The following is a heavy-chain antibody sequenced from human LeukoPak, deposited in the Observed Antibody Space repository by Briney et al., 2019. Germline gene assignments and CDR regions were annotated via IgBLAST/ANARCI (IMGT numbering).Heavy chain of an antibody. Sequence: PSETLSLTCAVYGGSFSGYYWSWIRQPPGKGLEWIGEINHSESTHYNPSLKSRVTISIDTPKNQLSLKLSSVTAADTAMYYCARAYSSSGLFHYWGQGTLVAVSS. V-gene: IGHV4-34*01. CDR2: INHSEST. J-gene: IGHJ4*02. CDR3: ARAYSSSGLFHY. D-gene: IGHD6-6*01. CDR1: GGSFSGYY.